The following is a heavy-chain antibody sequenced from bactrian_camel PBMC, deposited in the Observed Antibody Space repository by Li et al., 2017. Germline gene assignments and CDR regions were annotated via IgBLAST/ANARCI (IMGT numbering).Heavy chain of an antibody. CDR2: ILSATGQT. D-gene: IGHD1*01. CDR1: ANTYDRKC. J-gene: IGHJ4*01. Sequence: HVQLVESGGGSVQAGGSLRLSCTASANTYDRKCLAWFRQAPGKEREGVAAILSATGQTHYADSVKGRFIMSQDNAKHMVYLQMDNVIPEDTATYYCAARLLCSPRELTFIGRVSAWTYWGQGTQVTVS. CDR3: AARLLCSPRELTFIGRVSAWTY. V-gene: IGHV3-3*01.